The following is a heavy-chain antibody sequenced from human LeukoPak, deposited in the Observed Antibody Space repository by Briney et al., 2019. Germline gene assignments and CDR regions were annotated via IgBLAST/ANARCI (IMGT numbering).Heavy chain of an antibody. CDR3: AREGRNSLRFLEWSRSSINY. J-gene: IGHJ4*02. V-gene: IGHV1-2*06. D-gene: IGHD3-3*01. CDR1: AYDFTGYY. CDR2: LNPNTGHA. Sequence: ASVKVSCKVVAYDFTGYYIHWVRQAPGQGPEWMGRLNPNTGHAVYAFKFQGRVTITRDTSSSTAYMELSRLRSDDTAVYYCAREGRNSLRFLEWSRSSINYWGQGTLVTVSS.